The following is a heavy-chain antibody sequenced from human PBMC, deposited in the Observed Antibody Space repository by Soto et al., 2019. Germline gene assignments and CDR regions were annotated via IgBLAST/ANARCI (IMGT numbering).Heavy chain of an antibody. CDR1: GGSISSGGYY. V-gene: IGHV4-31*03. CDR2: IYYSGST. CDR3: ARDYPDYGEYVNWYFDL. J-gene: IGHJ2*01. Sequence: PSETLSLTCTVSGGSISSGGYYWSWIRQHPGKGLEWIGYIYYSGSTYYNPSLKSRVTISVDTSKNQFSLKLSSVTAADTAVYYCARDYPDYGEYVNWYFDLWGRGTLVTVSS. D-gene: IGHD4-17*01.